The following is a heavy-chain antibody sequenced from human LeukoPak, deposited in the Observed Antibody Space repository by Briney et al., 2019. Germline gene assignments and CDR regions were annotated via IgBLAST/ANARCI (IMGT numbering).Heavy chain of an antibody. Sequence: PGGSLRLSCAASGFTFSNAWMSWVRQAPGKGLEWVGRIKTKTDGGTTDYAAPVKGRFTISRDDSKNTLYLQINSLKTEDTAVYYCTTQWSVPYMDVWGKGTTVTVSS. J-gene: IGHJ6*03. CDR1: GFTFSNAW. CDR2: IKTKTDGGTT. V-gene: IGHV3-15*01. D-gene: IGHD3-3*01. CDR3: TTQWSVPYMDV.